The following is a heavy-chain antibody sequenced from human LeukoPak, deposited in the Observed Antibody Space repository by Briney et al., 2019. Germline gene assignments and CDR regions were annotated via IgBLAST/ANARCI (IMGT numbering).Heavy chain of an antibody. D-gene: IGHD3-22*01. CDR1: GFTFSSHW. Sequence: GGSLRLSCAASGFTFSSHWMTWVRQAPGKGLEWVANINQDGSERYYVDSVKGRFTISRDNAKNSLYLQMNSLRAEDTAVYYCARDLGITMISGYFDYWGQGTLVTVSS. CDR3: ARDLGITMISGYFDY. CDR2: INQDGSER. V-gene: IGHV3-7*03. J-gene: IGHJ4*02.